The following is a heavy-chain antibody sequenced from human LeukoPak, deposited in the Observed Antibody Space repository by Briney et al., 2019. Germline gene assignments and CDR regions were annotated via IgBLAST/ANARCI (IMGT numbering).Heavy chain of an antibody. J-gene: IGHJ6*02. Sequence: SETLSLTCTVSGGSISRYYWTWIRQPPGKGLELIGYIYYSGSTNYNPSLKSRVTISVDTSKNQSSLKLSSVTAADTAVYYCARGSWELIVGMDVWGLGTTVTVSS. CDR1: GGSISRYY. V-gene: IGHV4-59*01. CDR2: IYYSGST. CDR3: ARGSWELIVGMDV. D-gene: IGHD1-26*01.